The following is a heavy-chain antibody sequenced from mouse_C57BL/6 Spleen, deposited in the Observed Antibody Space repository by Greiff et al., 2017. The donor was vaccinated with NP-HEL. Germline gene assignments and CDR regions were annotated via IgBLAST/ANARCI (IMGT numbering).Heavy chain of an antibody. CDR3: ARRRGSSYWYFDV. Sequence: EVKLVESGGGLVKPGGSLKLSCAASGFTFSDYGMHWVRQAPEKGLEWVAYISSGSSTIYYADTVKGRFTISRDNAKNTLFLQMTSLRSEDTAMYYCARRRGSSYWYFDVWGTGTTVTVSS. D-gene: IGHD1-1*01. J-gene: IGHJ1*03. CDR1: GFTFSDYG. CDR2: ISSGSSTI. V-gene: IGHV5-17*01.